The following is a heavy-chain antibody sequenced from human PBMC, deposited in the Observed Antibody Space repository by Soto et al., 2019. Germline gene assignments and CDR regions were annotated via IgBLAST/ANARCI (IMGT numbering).Heavy chain of an antibody. D-gene: IGHD1-1*01. J-gene: IGHJ4*02. V-gene: IGHV2-5*02. CDR3: AHRADLQGNWNGGYFDY. CDR2: IYWDDDK. Sequence: QITLKESGPTRVKPTQTLTLTCTFSGFSLTARPVGVGWIRQPPGKALERLALIYWDDDKRYSPSLKSRLTITTDTSNNQVVLTMTNMDPVDTATYYCAHRADLQGNWNGGYFDYWGPGALVTVSS. CDR1: GFSLTARPVG.